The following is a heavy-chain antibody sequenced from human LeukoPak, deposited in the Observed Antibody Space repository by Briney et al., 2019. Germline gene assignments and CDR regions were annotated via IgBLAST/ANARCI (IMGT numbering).Heavy chain of an antibody. CDR1: GGSISSYY. J-gene: IGHJ3*02. Sequence: PSETLSLTCSVSGGSISSYYWSWIRQSAGKGLEWMGRIFPSGKTNYNPSLKSRATMSVDTSKNQLSLKLSSVTAADTAVYYCAKDRPIQVVKRQDAFDIWGQGTMVTVSS. CDR3: AKDRPIQVVKRQDAFDI. V-gene: IGHV4-4*07. CDR2: IFPSGKT. D-gene: IGHD4-23*01.